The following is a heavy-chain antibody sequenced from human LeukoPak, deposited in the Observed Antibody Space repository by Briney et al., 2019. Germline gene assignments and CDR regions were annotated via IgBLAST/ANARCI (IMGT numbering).Heavy chain of an antibody. CDR2: IIPIFGTA. CDR3: VRSDTRDYYYYYYMDV. Sequence: GASVKVSCKASGGTFSSYAISWVRQAPGQGLEWMGGIIPIFGTANYAQKFQGRVTITADKSTSTAYMELSSLRSEDTAVYYCVRSDTRDYYYYYYMDVWGKGTTVTVSS. V-gene: IGHV1-69*06. CDR1: GGTFSSYA. J-gene: IGHJ6*03. D-gene: IGHD2-2*02.